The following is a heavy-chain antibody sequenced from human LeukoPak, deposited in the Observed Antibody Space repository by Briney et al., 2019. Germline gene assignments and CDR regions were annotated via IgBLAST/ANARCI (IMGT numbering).Heavy chain of an antibody. J-gene: IGHJ6*03. V-gene: IGHV4-39*01. D-gene: IGHD6-13*01. CDR3: ARHGAGQSIAAGDYYYMDV. CDR1: GGSISSSSYY. CDR2: IYYSGST. Sequence: SETLSLTCTVSGGSISSSSYYWGWIRQPPGKGLEWIGSIYYSGSTYYNPSLKSRVTISVDTSKNQFSLKLSSVTAADTAVYYCARHGAGQSIAAGDYYYMDVWGKGTTVTVSS.